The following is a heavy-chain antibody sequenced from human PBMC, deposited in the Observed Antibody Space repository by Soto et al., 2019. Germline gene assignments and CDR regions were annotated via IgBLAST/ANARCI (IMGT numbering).Heavy chain of an antibody. CDR2: IYWDDDK. D-gene: IGHD5-18*01. Sequence: QITLKESGPTRVRPTQTLALTCTFSGFSLTTSGVGVGWIRKTPGKALEWLAVIYWDDDKRYSPSLKSRLTITKXXSXNXEVLTLADMNPVDTATYFCAHRGYMYGNWDHGYFDYWGQGTLVTVSS. V-gene: IGHV2-5*02. CDR1: GFSLTTSGVG. CDR3: AHRGYMYGNWDHGYFDY. J-gene: IGHJ4*02.